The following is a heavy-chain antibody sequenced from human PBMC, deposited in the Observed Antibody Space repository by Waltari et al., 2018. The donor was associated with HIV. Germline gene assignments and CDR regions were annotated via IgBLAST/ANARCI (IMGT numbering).Heavy chain of an antibody. Sequence: QLQLLQAGPEVKKPGASVKVSCMVSDYPLTELSMHWVRAATGKGLEWMGGFDPEDGETIYAQKFQGRVTMTEDTSTDTAYMELSSLRSEDTAVYYCATDSGQITMIEYGMDVWGQGTTVTVSS. D-gene: IGHD3-22*01. CDR1: DYPLTELS. J-gene: IGHJ6*02. CDR3: ATDSGQITMIEYGMDV. CDR2: FDPEDGET. V-gene: IGHV1-24*01.